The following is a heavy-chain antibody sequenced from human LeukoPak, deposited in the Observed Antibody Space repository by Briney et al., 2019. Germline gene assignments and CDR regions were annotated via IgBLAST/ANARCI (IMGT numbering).Heavy chain of an antibody. D-gene: IGHD3-10*01. Sequence: GGSLRLSCAASGFTLSNYAMHWVRQAPGKGLEWVSLISSGGTYEYYADSVKGRFTISRDNSKNTLYLQLNSLRAEDTAVYYCARDSTYYYDSGSSGPHYFDNWGQGTLVTVSS. CDR1: GFTLSNYA. J-gene: IGHJ4*02. CDR2: ISSGGTYE. CDR3: ARDSTYYYDSGSSGPHYFDN. V-gene: IGHV3-30*01.